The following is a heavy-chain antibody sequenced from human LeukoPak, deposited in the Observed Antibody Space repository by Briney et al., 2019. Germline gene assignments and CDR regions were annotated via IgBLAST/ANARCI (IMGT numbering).Heavy chain of an antibody. CDR2: INHSGST. J-gene: IGHJ5*02. V-gene: IGHV4-34*01. Sequence: PSETLSLTCAVYGGSFSDYYWSWIRQPPGKGLEWIGEINHSGSTNYNPSLKSRVTISVDTSKNQFSLKLSSVTAADTAVYYCAIVLRAGWFDPWGQGTLVTVSS. D-gene: IGHD3-10*01. CDR3: AIVLRAGWFDP. CDR1: GGSFSDYY.